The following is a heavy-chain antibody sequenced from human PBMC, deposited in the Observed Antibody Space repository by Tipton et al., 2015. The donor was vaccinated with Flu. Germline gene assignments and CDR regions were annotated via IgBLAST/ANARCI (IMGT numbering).Heavy chain of an antibody. CDR2: LSSSDSTI. CDR1: GFTFSSYE. CDR3: ARGYGNNRNWFDP. J-gene: IGHJ5*02. V-gene: IGHV3-48*03. Sequence: VQSGGSLRLSCAASGFTFSSYEMNWVRQAPGKGLEWVSYLSSSDSTIFYADSVKGRFTISRDNAKNSLYLQMNSLRAEDTAIYYCARGYGNNRNWFDPWGQGTLVTVSS. D-gene: IGHD1-1*01.